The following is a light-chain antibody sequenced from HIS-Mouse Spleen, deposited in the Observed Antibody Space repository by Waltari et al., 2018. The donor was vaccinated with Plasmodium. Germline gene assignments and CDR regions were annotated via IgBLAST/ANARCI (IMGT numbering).Light chain of an antibody. CDR3: YSAADNNLV. J-gene: IGLJ3*02. Sequence: SYELTQPSSVSVSPGQTARITCSGDVLAKKYARGFQQKPGQAPVLVIYKDSERPSGFPERFSGSSSGTTVTLTISGAQVEDEADYYCYSAADNNLVFGGGTKLTVL. CDR1: VLAKKY. CDR2: KDS. V-gene: IGLV3-27*01.